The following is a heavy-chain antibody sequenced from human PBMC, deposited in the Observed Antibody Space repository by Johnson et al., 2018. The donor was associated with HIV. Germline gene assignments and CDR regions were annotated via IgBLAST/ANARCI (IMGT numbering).Heavy chain of an antibody. J-gene: IGHJ3*02. D-gene: IGHD2-8*02. CDR2: INQDGSDK. Sequence: VQLVESGGGLVQPGGSLRLSCAVSGFTFSNHHMTWVRQAPGKGLEWVANINQDGSDKYYVDSVKGRFTISRDNAQNSLYLQMNSLRAEDTAVSYCGRESTGAGTAFDIWGQGTMVTVSS. CDR3: GRESTGAGTAFDI. CDR1: GFTFSNHH. V-gene: IGHV3-7*01.